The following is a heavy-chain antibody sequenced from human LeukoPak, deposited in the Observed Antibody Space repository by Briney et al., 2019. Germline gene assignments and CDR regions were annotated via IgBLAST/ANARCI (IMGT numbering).Heavy chain of an antibody. J-gene: IGHJ5*02. V-gene: IGHV4-34*01. CDR1: GGSFSGYY. D-gene: IGHD2-2*01. CDR3: ARGTSFDP. CDR2: INHSGST. Sequence: SETLSLTCAVYGGSFSGYYWSWIRQPPGKGLEWIGEINHSGSTNYNPSLKSRVTISVDTSKNQFSLKLSSVTAADTAVYYCARGTSFDPWGQGTLVTVSS.